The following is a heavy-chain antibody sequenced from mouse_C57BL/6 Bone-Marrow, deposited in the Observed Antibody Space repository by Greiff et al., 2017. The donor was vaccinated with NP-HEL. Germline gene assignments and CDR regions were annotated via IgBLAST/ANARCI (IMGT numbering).Heavy chain of an antibody. CDR2: IDPNSGGT. V-gene: IGHV1-72*01. Sequence: QVHVKQPGAELVKPGASVKLSCKASGYTFTSYWMHWVKQRPGRGLEWIGRIDPNSGGTKYNEKFKSKATLTVDKPSSTAYMQLSSLTSEDSAVYYCARGPITTVPYWYFDVWGTGTTVTVSS. D-gene: IGHD1-1*01. J-gene: IGHJ1*03. CDR3: ARGPITTVPYWYFDV. CDR1: GYTFTSYW.